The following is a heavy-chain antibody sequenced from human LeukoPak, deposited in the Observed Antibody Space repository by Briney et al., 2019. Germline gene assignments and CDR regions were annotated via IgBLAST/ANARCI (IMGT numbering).Heavy chain of an antibody. D-gene: IGHD1-20*01. CDR3: ARDITPRGSGVFDY. CDR1: GFTFSSYG. CDR2: IWYDGSNK. J-gene: IGHJ4*02. Sequence: GGSLRLSCAASGFTFSSYGMHWVRQAPGKGLEWVAVIWYDGSNKYYADSVKGRSTISRDNSKNTLYLQMNSLRAEDTAVYYCARDITPRGSGVFDYWGQGTLVTVSS. V-gene: IGHV3-33*01.